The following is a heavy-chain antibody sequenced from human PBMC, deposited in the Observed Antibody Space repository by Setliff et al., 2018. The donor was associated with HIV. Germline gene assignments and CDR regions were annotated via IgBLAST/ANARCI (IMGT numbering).Heavy chain of an antibody. CDR2: ISAYNGNT. D-gene: IGHD6-6*01. J-gene: IGHJ3*02. CDR1: GYTFTSYG. CDR3: ARGLYSSSSRGAFDI. Sequence: GASVKVSCKASGYTFTSYGITWMRQAPGQGLEWMGWISAYNGNTDYAQKVQGRVTMTTDTSTSTAYMKLRSLRSDDTAVYYCARGLYSSSSRGAFDIWGQGTMVTVSS. V-gene: IGHV1-18*01.